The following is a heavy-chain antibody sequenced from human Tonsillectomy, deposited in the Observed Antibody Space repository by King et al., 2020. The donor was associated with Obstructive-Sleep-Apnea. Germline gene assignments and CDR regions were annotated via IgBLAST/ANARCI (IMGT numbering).Heavy chain of an antibody. CDR1: GFTFINYA. J-gene: IGHJ6*02. CDR2: MCVSGGGT. D-gene: IGHD4/OR15-4a*01. Sequence: DVQLVESGGGLVQPGGSLRLSCRASGFTFINYAMSWVRQAPGKGREWVSGMCVSGGGTYYADPVKGRCTISRDKFKKTLYLQMNSLRADDTAAYYFATTARGDYDYYGLDVWGQGTTVIVSS. CDR3: ATTARGDYDYYGLDV. V-gene: IGHV3-23*04.